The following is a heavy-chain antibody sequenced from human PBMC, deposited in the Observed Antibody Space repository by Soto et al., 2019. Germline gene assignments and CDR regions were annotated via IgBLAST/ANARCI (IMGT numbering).Heavy chain of an antibody. CDR3: ARAYDSSGYGFDP. CDR1: GGSISSGGYY. D-gene: IGHD3-22*01. Sequence: PSETLSLTYTVSGGSISSGGYYWSWIRQHPGKGLEWIGYIYYSGSTYYNPSLKSRVTISVDTSKNQFSLKLSSVTAADTAVYYCARAYDSSGYGFDPWGQGTLVTVSS. J-gene: IGHJ5*02. V-gene: IGHV4-31*03. CDR2: IYYSGST.